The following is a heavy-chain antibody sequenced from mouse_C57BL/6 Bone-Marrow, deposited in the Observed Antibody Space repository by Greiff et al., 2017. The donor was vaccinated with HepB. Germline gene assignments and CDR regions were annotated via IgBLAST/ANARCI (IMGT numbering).Heavy chain of an antibody. CDR3: ARERLDTTVVRYYAMDY. CDR2: INPNYGTT. V-gene: IGHV1-39*01. D-gene: IGHD1-1*01. CDR1: GYSFTDYN. Sequence: EVQLKESGPELVKPGASVKISCKASGYSFTDYNMNWVKQSNGKSLEWIGVINPNYGTTSYNQKFKGKATLTVDQSSSTAYMQLNSLTSEDSAVYYCARERLDTTVVRYYAMDYWGQGTSVTVSS. J-gene: IGHJ4*01.